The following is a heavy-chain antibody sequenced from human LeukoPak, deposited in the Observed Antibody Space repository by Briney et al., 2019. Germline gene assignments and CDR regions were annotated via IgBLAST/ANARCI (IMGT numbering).Heavy chain of an antibody. V-gene: IGHV1-46*01. CDR2: INPSGGST. CDR3: ARAQQLTTYYFDS. J-gene: IGHJ4*02. Sequence: ASVKVSCKASGYTFTSYYMHWVRQAPGQGLEWMGIINPSGGSTSYAQKSQGRVTMTRDTSTSTVYMELSSLRSEDTAVYYCARAQQLTTYYFDSWGQGTLVTVSS. D-gene: IGHD6-13*01. CDR1: GYTFTSYY.